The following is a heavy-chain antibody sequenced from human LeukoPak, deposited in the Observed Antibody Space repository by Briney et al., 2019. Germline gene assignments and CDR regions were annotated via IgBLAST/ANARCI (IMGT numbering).Heavy chain of an antibody. V-gene: IGHV3-30*02. CDR2: IRCDGTNK. J-gene: IGHJ4*02. Sequence: PGGSLRLSCAASGFTFSSYGMHWVRQAPGKGLEWVAFIRCDGTNKYYADSVKGRFTISRDNSKNTLYLQMNSLRAEDTAVYYCAQLLHHYFDYWGQGTLVTVSS. CDR1: GFTFSSYG. CDR3: AQLLHHYFDY. D-gene: IGHD2-2*02.